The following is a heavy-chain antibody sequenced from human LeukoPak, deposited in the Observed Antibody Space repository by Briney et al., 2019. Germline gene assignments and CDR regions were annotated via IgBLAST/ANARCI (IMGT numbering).Heavy chain of an antibody. J-gene: IGHJ1*01. CDR3: ARGGAARLHFQN. V-gene: IGHV4-59*01. CDR1: GGSIRTYY. Sequence: SETLSLTCTVSGGSIRTYYWNWIRQPPGKGLEWIGYIYHSGSTNYNPSLQSRVTISVDTSNNQFSLNLNSVTAADTAVYYCARGGAARLHFQNWGQGTLVTVSS. D-gene: IGHD6-6*01. CDR2: IYHSGST.